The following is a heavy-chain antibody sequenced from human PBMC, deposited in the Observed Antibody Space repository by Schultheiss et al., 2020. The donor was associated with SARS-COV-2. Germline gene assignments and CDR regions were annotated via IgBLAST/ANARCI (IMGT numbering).Heavy chain of an antibody. CDR2: ISYDGSNK. CDR1: GFTFSSYA. CDR3: ARDGGLITMIVVGWFDP. V-gene: IGHV3-30*01. Sequence: GESLKISCAASGFTFSSYAMSGVRQAPGKGLEWVAVISYDGSNKYYADSVKGRFTISRDNSKNTLYLQMNSLRAEDTAVYYCARDGGLITMIVVGWFDPWGQGTLVTVSS. D-gene: IGHD3-22*01. J-gene: IGHJ5*02.